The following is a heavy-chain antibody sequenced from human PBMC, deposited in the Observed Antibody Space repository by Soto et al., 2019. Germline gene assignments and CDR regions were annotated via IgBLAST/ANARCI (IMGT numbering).Heavy chain of an antibody. CDR1: GFTFSSYG. CDR3: ASLAVVAATRRRQSSGN. J-gene: IGHJ4*02. CDR2: ISYDGSNK. Sequence: QVQLVESGGGVVQPGRSLRLSCAASGFTFSSYGMHWVRQAPGKGLERVAVISYDGSNKYYADSVKGRFTISRDNSKNTLYLQMNSLRAEDTAVYYCASLAVVAATRRRQSSGNWGQGTLVTVSS. D-gene: IGHD2-15*01. V-gene: IGHV3-30*03.